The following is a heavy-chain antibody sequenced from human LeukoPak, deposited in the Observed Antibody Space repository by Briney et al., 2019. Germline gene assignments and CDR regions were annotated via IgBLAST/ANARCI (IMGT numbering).Heavy chain of an antibody. CDR3: AKGRGATYQWYFDL. CDR2: ISSSGGAS. CDR1: GFTFTRYA. J-gene: IGHJ2*01. Sequence: PGGSLRLSCEASGFTFTRYAMNWVRQAPGKGLEWISAISSSGGASYYADSVKGRFTVSRDNSKNTSYLQLNSLRAEDTATYYCAKGRGATYQWYFDLWGRGTLVTVAT. V-gene: IGHV3-23*01.